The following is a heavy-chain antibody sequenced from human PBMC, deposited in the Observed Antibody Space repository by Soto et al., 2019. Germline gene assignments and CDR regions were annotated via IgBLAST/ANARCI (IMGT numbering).Heavy chain of an antibody. CDR2: IYSGGST. Sequence: GGSLRLSCAASGFTVSSNYMSWVRQAPGKGLELVSVIYSGGSTYYADSVKGRFTISRDNSKNTLYLQMNSLRAEDTAVYYCARDSGIAVAGKTNYYYYGMDVWGQGTTVTVSS. V-gene: IGHV3-66*01. CDR3: ARDSGIAVAGKTNYYYYGMDV. CDR1: GFTVSSNY. D-gene: IGHD6-19*01. J-gene: IGHJ6*02.